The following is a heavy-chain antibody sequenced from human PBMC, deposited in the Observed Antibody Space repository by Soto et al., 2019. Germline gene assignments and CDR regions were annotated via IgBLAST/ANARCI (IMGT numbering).Heavy chain of an antibody. CDR2: IWYDGSNK. CDR1: GFTVSSYG. D-gene: IGHD6-19*01. V-gene: IGHV3-33*01. CDR3: AGSGVLGEWLVRDYYYYGMDV. J-gene: IGHJ6*02. Sequence: GGALRLSCAASGFTVSSYGMHWVRQAPGKGLEWVAVIWYDGSNKYYADSVKGRFTISRDNSKNTLYLQMNSLRAEDTAVYYCAGSGVLGEWLVRDYYYYGMDVWGQGTTATVSS.